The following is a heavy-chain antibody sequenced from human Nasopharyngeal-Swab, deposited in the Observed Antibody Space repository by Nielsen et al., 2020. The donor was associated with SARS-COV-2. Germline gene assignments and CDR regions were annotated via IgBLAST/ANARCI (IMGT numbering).Heavy chain of an antibody. V-gene: IGHV3-23*01. D-gene: IGHD5-18*01. CDR2: ISGSGGST. CDR1: GFTFSSYA. J-gene: IGHJ4*02. Sequence: GGSLRLSCAASGFTFSSYAMSWVRQAPGKGLEWVSAISGSGGSTYYADSVKGRFTISRDNSKNTLYLQMNSLRAEDTAVYYCAKDETRQLWLRGGVDYWGQGTLVTVSS. CDR3: AKDETRQLWLRGGVDY.